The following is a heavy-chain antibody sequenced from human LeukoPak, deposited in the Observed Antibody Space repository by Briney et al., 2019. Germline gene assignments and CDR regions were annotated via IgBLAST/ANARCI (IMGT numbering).Heavy chain of an antibody. CDR3: ARDRGESDDAFDV. Sequence: PGGSLRLSCAASGFTFSSYSMNWVRQAPGKGLEWVSSISSSSSYIYYADSVKGRFTISRDNAKNSLYLQMNSLRAEDTAVYYCARDRGESDDAFDVWGQGTMVTVSS. CDR2: ISSSSSYI. D-gene: IGHD3-10*01. V-gene: IGHV3-21*01. CDR1: GFTFSSYS. J-gene: IGHJ3*01.